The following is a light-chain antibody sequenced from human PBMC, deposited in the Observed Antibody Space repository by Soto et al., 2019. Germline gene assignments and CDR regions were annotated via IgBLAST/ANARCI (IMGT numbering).Light chain of an antibody. J-gene: IGKJ1*01. CDR1: QSVSSN. Sequence: EIVMTQSPATLSVSPWERATLSCRASQSVSSNLAWYQQKPGQAPRLLIYGASTRATGIPARFSGSGSGTEFTLTISSLQSKDFAVYYCQQYKNWPRTFGQGTKVEIK. V-gene: IGKV3-15*01. CDR3: QQYKNWPRT. CDR2: GAS.